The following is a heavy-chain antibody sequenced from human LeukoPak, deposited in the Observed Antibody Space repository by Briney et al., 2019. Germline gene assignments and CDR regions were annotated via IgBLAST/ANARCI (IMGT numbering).Heavy chain of an antibody. V-gene: IGHV3-73*01. CDR2: IRSKANSYAT. D-gene: IGHD3-10*01. J-gene: IGHJ4*02. CDR1: GFTFSGSA. CDR3: TRLGGSGSYYDY. Sequence: GGSLRLSCAASGFTFSGSAMHWVRQASGKGLEWVGRIRSKANSYATAYAASVKGRFTISRDDSKNTAYLQMNSLKTEDTAVYYCTRLGGSGSYYDYWGQGTLVTVSS.